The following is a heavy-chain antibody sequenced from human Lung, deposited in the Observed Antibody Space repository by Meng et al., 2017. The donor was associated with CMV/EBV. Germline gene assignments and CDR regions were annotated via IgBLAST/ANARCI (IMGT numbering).Heavy chain of an antibody. Sequence: ASVKVSCKASGYTFTGYYMHWVRQAPGQRLEWMGWINPNSGGTNYAQKFQGRVTMTRDTSISTAYMELSRLRSDDTAVYYCARDGYSSTSCPRGDNWFDPWGQGTLVTGSS. J-gene: IGHJ5*02. CDR1: GYTFTGYY. CDR3: ARDGYSSTSCPRGDNWFDP. D-gene: IGHD2-2*01. V-gene: IGHV1-2*02. CDR2: INPNSGGT.